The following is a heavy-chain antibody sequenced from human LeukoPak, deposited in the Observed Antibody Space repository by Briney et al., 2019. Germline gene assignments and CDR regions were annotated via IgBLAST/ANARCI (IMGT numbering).Heavy chain of an antibody. CDR1: GFSFSSYD. Sequence: PGGSLRLSCAASGFSFSSYDMSWVRQAPGKGLEWVSGISGSGGSRYYADSVKGRFTISRDNSKNTLYLQMNSLRAEDTAIYYCAKATTAAEYYFDFWGQGTLSPSPQ. CDR3: AKATTAAEYYFDF. CDR2: ISGSGGSR. V-gene: IGHV3-23*01. J-gene: IGHJ4*02. D-gene: IGHD1-1*01.